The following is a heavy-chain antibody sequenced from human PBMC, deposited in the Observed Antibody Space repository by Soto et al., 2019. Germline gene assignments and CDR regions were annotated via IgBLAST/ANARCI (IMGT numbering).Heavy chain of an antibody. CDR2: INHSGST. CDR3: ARVEMDGYNLGFDY. CDR1: GGSFSGYY. J-gene: IGHJ4*02. V-gene: IGHV4-34*01. Sequence: PSETLSLTCAVYGGSFSGYYWSWIRQPPGKGLEWIGEINHSGSTNYNPSLKSRVTISVDTSKNQFSLKLSSVTAADTAVYYCARVEMDGYNLGFDYWGQGTLVTVSS. D-gene: IGHD5-12*01.